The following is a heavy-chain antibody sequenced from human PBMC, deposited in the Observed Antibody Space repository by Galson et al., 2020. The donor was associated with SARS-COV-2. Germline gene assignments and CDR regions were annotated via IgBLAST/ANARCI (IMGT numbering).Heavy chain of an antibody. Sequence: GGSLRLSCVASGFDFSSYAMSWVRQAPGKGPEWVSRISASGVTINYADSVKGRFTISRDNSKNTVHLQLGSLRAEDTAVYYGGKEEHSDGYYYIFDYVGQGTLVTVSS. CDR3: GKEEHSDGYYYIFDY. J-gene: IGHJ4*02. CDR2: ISASGVTI. V-gene: IGHV3-23*01. CDR1: GFDFSSYA. D-gene: IGHD3-22*01.